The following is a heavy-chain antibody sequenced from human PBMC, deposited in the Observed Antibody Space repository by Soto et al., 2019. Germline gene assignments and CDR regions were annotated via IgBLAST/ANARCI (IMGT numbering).Heavy chain of an antibody. CDR1: GGSIGSFY. Sequence: SETLSLTCTVSGGSIGSFYWSWIRQSPGGTLEWIGYIYASRATTYNPSLESRITMSVDIPNNEFSLDMTSVTAADTAVYYCARSHSFDGSIYHYYFDFWGQGTLVTVSS. CDR2: IYASRAT. CDR3: ARSHSFDGSIYHYYFDF. D-gene: IGHD3-3*02. V-gene: IGHV4-59*01. J-gene: IGHJ4*02.